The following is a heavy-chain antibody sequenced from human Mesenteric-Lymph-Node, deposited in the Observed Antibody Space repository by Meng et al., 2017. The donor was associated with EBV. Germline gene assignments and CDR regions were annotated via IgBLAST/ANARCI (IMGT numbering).Heavy chain of an antibody. Sequence: QGRLQQGGAGLLKPSETLSLTCAVYGGSFSGYYWSWIRQHPGKGLEWIGEINHSGSTNYNPSLKSRVTISVDTSKNQFSLKLSSVTAADTAVYYCTRDGGALAADSWGQGTLVTVPS. CDR3: TRDGGALAADS. J-gene: IGHJ4*02. CDR2: INHSGST. D-gene: IGHD6-19*01. CDR1: GGSFSGYY. V-gene: IGHV4-34*01.